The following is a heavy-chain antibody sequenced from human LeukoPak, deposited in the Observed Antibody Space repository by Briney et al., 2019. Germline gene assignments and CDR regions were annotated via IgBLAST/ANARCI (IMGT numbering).Heavy chain of an antibody. CDR1: VFTFIAHT. CDR2: IGSSGITI. Sequence: GGSLTLSCAVSVFTFIAHTIKWGCLAPGKGLQWVSYIGSSGITIYYAHSVEGRFTISRDNAKNSLYLQMSSLRVEDTAVYYCRAAPFDTNTGSYGFWGQGTLVTVSS. CDR3: RAAPFDTNTGSYGF. D-gene: IGHD2-8*01. V-gene: IGHV3-48*01. J-gene: IGHJ4*02.